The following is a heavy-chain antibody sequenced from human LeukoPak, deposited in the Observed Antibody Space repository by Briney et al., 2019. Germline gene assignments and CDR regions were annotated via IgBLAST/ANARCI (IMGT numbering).Heavy chain of an antibody. V-gene: IGHV4-39*01. D-gene: IGHD6-13*01. J-gene: IGHJ3*02. CDR2: IYYSGST. CDR1: GFTFSDYY. Sequence: LRLSCAASGFTFSDYYMSWIRQAPGKGLEWVGSIYYSGSTYYNPSLKSRVTISVDTSKNQFSLKLSSVTAADTAVYYCARRPRYSSSWYGSAFDIWGQGTMVTVSS. CDR3: ARRPRYSSSWYGSAFDI.